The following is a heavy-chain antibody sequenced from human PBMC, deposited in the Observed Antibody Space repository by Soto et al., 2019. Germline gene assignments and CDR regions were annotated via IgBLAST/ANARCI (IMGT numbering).Heavy chain of an antibody. CDR1: GGSVSNSNYY. V-gene: IGHV4-39*01. CDR2: VYYRGRS. Sequence: SETLSLTCTVSGGSVSNSNYYWVWIRQSPGKGLEWIGSVYYRGRSYSKSSVKSRVTISVDTSKNQFSLNLNSVTASDTAVYYCVSQRTSVLTQAYFDYWGPGALVTVSS. J-gene: IGHJ4*02. D-gene: IGHD2-8*01. CDR3: VSQRTSVLTQAYFDY.